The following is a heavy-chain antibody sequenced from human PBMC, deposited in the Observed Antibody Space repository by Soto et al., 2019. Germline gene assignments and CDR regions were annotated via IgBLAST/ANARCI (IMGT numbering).Heavy chain of an antibody. CDR1: GGSVSNSNYY. V-gene: IGHV4-39*01. CDR2: VYYRGRS. Sequence: SETLSLTCTVSGGSVSNSNYYWVWIRQSPGKGLEWIGSVYYRGRSYSKSSVKSRVTISVDTSKNQFSLNLNSVTASDTAVYYCVSQRTSVLTQAYFDYWGPGALVTVSS. J-gene: IGHJ4*02. D-gene: IGHD2-8*01. CDR3: VSQRTSVLTQAYFDY.